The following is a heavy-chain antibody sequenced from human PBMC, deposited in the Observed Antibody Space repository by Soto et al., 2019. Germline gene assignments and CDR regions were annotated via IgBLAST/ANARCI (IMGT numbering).Heavy chain of an antibody. V-gene: IGHV4-34*01. CDR2: INHSGST. Sequence: QVQLQQWGAGLLKPSETLSLTCAVYGGSFSGYYWSWIRQPPGKGLEWIGEINHSGSTNYNPSLMSRVTISVDTSKNQFSLKLSSVTAADTAVYYCARGSAVGTTQGISDIVVLPAAKDRWFDPWGQGTLVTVSS. CDR1: GGSFSGYY. J-gene: IGHJ5*02. D-gene: IGHD2-2*01. CDR3: ARGSAVGTTQGISDIVVLPAAKDRWFDP.